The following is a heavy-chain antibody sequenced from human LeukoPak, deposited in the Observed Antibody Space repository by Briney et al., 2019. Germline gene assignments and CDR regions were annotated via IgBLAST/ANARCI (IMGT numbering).Heavy chain of an antibody. CDR3: ARDFCSTTSCYDY. CDR1: GFSFSNYG. Sequence: GGSLRLSCAASGFSFSNYGMHWVRQAPGQGLEWVALIWYDGSNRYYADSVKGRFTISKDTSKNTLYLQMDSLRAEDTAVYYCARDFCSTTSCYDYWGQGTLVTVSS. D-gene: IGHD2-2*01. V-gene: IGHV3-33*08. CDR2: IWYDGSNR. J-gene: IGHJ4*02.